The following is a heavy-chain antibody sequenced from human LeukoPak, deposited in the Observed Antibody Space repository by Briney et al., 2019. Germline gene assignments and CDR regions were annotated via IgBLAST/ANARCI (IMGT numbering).Heavy chain of an antibody. Sequence: QSGGSLRLSCAASGFTFSSYGMHWVRQAPGKGLEWVAVISYDGSNKYYADSVKGRFTISRDNSKNTLYLQMNSLRAEDTAVYYCARSVQLWLRSTGMDVWGQGTTVTVSS. D-gene: IGHD5-18*01. CDR2: ISYDGSNK. CDR3: ARSVQLWLRSTGMDV. CDR1: GFTFSSYG. J-gene: IGHJ6*02. V-gene: IGHV3-30*03.